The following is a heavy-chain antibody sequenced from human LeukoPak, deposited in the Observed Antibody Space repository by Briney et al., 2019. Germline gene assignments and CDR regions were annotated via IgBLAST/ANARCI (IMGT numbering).Heavy chain of an antibody. CDR1: GYSFTSYW. V-gene: IGHV5-51*06. CDR2: IYPGDSDT. Sequence: GESLKISCKGSGYSFTSYWIGWVRQMPGKGLEWMGIIYPGDSDTRYSPSFQGQVTISADKSISTAYLQWSSLKASDTAMYYCARGGFPDQLLYEYFDLWGRGTLVTVSS. D-gene: IGHD2-2*02. CDR3: ARGGFPDQLLYEYFDL. J-gene: IGHJ2*01.